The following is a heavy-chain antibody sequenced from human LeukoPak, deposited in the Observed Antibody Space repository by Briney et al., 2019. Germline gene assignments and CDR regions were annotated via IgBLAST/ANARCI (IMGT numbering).Heavy chain of an antibody. CDR2: VNPNSGDT. V-gene: IGHV1-2*02. J-gene: IGHJ5*01. CDR3: ARASGNYWWFDS. CDR1: GYTFTGYY. Sequence: GASVKVSCKASGYTFTGYYLHWVRQAPGQGLEWMGCVNPNSGDTNYAQKFQGSVTMTRDTSISTVYMELSRLRSDDTAVYYCARASGNYWWFDSWGQGTLVTVSS. D-gene: IGHD3-22*01.